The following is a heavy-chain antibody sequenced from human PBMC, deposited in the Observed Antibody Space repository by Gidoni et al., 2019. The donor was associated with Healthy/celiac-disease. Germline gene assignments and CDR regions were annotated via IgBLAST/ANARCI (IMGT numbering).Heavy chain of an antibody. CDR2: IYWDDDK. Sequence: QITLKESGPTLVKPTQTLTLTCTFSGFSLSTSGVGVGWIRQPPGKALEWLALIYWDDDKRYSPSLKSRLTITKDTSKNQVVLTMTNMDPVDTATYYCAHALMGDFWSGYYTGVPVAAFDIWGQGTMVTVSS. D-gene: IGHD3-3*01. J-gene: IGHJ3*02. V-gene: IGHV2-5*02. CDR3: AHALMGDFWSGYYTGVPVAAFDI. CDR1: GFSLSTSGVG.